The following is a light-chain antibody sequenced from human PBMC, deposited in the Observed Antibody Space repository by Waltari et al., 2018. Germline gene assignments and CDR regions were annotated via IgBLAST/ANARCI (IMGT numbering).Light chain of an antibody. Sequence: ETVMTQSPATLSVSPGERATLPCRASQSVSSNLAWYQPKPGQAPRLLIYGASTRATGIPARFSGSGSGTEFTLTISSLQSEDFAVYYCQQYNNWPWTFGQGTKVEIK. CDR2: GAS. CDR1: QSVSSN. J-gene: IGKJ1*01. V-gene: IGKV3-15*01. CDR3: QQYNNWPWT.